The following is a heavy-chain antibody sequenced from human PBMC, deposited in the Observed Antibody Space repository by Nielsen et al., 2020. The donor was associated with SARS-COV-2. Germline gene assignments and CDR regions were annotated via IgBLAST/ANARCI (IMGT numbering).Heavy chain of an antibody. CDR2: IYYSGNT. D-gene: IGHD7-27*01. J-gene: IGHJ4*02. CDR1: GGSITTYY. Sequence: GSLRLSRAVSGGSITTYYWHWIRQSPGKGLEWIGYIYYSGNTNYNPSLKSRVTISVDTSKNQFSLKLSSVTAADTAVYYCARDDDNWGSLAYWGQGTLVTVSS. V-gene: IGHV4-59*13. CDR3: ARDDDNWGSLAY.